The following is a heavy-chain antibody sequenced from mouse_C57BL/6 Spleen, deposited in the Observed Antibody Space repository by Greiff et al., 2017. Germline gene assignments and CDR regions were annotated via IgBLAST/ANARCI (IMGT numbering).Heavy chain of an antibody. Sequence: VQLQQPGAELVKPGASVKLSCKASGYTFTSYWMQWVKQRPGQGLEWIGEIDPSDSYTNYNQKFKGKATLTVDTSSSTAYMQLSSLTSEDSAVYYGANGDGGYAMDYWGQGTSVTVSS. J-gene: IGHJ4*01. CDR3: ANGDGGYAMDY. V-gene: IGHV1-50*01. D-gene: IGHD3-3*01. CDR1: GYTFTSYW. CDR2: IDPSDSYT.